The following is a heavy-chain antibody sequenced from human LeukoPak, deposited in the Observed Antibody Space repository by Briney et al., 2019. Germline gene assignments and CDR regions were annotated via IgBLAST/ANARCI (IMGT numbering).Heavy chain of an antibody. CDR2: INHSGST. Sequence: PSETLSLTCAVSGGSFSGYYWSWIRQPPGKGLEWIGEINHSGSTNYNPSLKSRVTISVDTSKNQFSLKLSSVTAADTAVYYCARGGPSGSYDRFDYWGQGTLVTVSS. D-gene: IGHD1-26*01. V-gene: IGHV4-34*01. CDR3: ARGGPSGSYDRFDY. J-gene: IGHJ4*02. CDR1: GGSFSGYY.